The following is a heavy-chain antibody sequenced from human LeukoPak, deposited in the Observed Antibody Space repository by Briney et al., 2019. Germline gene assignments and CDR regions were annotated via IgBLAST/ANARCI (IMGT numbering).Heavy chain of an antibody. CDR1: GFTFSNYA. J-gene: IGHJ4*02. D-gene: IGHD2/OR15-2a*01. CDR3: TTDESNSFFY. CDR2: ITSRADGGTM. V-gene: IGHV3-15*01. Sequence: GGSLRLSCLASGFTFSNYAMNWVRQAPGKGLEWVGRITSRADGGTMDYAAPVKGRFTISRDDSKNTLYLQMNSPKTEDTAVYYCTTDESNSFFYWGQGTLVTVSS.